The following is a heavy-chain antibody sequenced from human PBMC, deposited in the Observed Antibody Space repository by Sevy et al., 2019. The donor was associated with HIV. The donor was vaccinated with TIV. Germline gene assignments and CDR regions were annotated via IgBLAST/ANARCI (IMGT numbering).Heavy chain of an antibody. CDR3: AREGGNELHGMDV. CDR1: GYTFNSYG. J-gene: IGHJ6*02. CDR2: ISAYNGKK. Sequence: ASVKVSCKASGYTFNSYGIMWVRQAPGQGLEWMGWISAYNGKKNYARKLQGRVTMTTDTSTSTAYMELRSLRSDDTAVYYCAREGGNELHGMDVWGQGTTVTVSS. V-gene: IGHV1-18*01. D-gene: IGHD1-1*01.